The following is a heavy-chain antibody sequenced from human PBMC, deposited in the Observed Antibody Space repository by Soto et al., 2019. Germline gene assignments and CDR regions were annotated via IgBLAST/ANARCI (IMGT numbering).Heavy chain of an antibody. V-gene: IGHV3-48*01. Sequence: GGSLRLSCAASGFTFSSYSMNWLRQAPGKGLEWVSYISSSSSTLYYTDSVKGRFTISRDNSKNTLYLQMNSLRAEDTAVYYCARPLWRDDYNWGYFDLWGRGTLVTVSS. J-gene: IGHJ2*01. CDR3: ARPLWRDDYNWGYFDL. CDR1: GFTFSSYS. D-gene: IGHD4-4*01. CDR2: ISSSSSTL.